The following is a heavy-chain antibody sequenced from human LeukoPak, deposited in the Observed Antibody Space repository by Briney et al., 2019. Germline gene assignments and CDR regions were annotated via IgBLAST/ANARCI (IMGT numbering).Heavy chain of an antibody. CDR1: GFTFSSYE. V-gene: IGHV3-48*03. D-gene: IGHD3-10*01. Sequence: GGSLRLSCAASGFTFSSYEMNWVRQAPGKGLEWVSYISSSGSTIYYADSVKGRFTISRDNAKNSLYLQMNSLRAEDTAVYYCARASGARGVIWFDYWGQGTLVTVSS. CDR2: ISSSGSTI. CDR3: ARASGARGVIWFDY. J-gene: IGHJ4*02.